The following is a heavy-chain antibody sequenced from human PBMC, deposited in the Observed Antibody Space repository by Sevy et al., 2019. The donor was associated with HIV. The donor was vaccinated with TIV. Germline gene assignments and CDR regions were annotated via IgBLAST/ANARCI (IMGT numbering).Heavy chain of an antibody. V-gene: IGHV3-23*01. Sequence: GGSLRLSCAASGFTFSSYAMSWVRQAPGKGLEWVSAISGSGGSTYYADSVKGRFTISRDNSKNTLYLQMNSLRAKDTAVYYCAKSRLLHYYYYMDVWGKGTTVTVSS. J-gene: IGHJ6*03. CDR3: AKSRLLHYYYYMDV. CDR2: ISGSGGST. CDR1: GFTFSSYA.